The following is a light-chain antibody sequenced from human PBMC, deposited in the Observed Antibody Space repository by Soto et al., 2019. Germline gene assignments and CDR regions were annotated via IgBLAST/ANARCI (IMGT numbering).Light chain of an antibody. Sequence: DIQMTQSPSSLSASVGDRVTITCRASQSISSYLNWYQQKPGKAPKLLIYAAFSLQSGVPSRFSGSGSGTDFTLTISSLQPEDFATYYCQQSYSTPFAFGQGTKVEIK. CDR2: AAF. CDR1: QSISSY. J-gene: IGKJ1*01. V-gene: IGKV1-39*01. CDR3: QQSYSTPFA.